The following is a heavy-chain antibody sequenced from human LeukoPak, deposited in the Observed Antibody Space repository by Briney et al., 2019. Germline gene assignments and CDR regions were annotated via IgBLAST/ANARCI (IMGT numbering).Heavy chain of an antibody. V-gene: IGHV1-18*01. J-gene: IGHJ4*02. CDR1: GYTFTNYG. D-gene: IGHD3-10*01. CDR3: ARTSYGNFDY. CDR2: ISAYNGNT. Sequence: ASVKVSCKASGYTFTNYGISWVRQAPGQGLEWMGWISAYNGNTNYALKLQDRVFMTTDTSTSTAYMELRSLRSDDTAVYYCARTSYGNFDYWGQGTLVTVSS.